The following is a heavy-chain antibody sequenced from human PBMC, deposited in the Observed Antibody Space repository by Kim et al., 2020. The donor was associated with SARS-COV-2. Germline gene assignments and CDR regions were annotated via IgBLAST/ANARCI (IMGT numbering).Heavy chain of an antibody. D-gene: IGHD6-25*01. CDR2: ISNSGDST. CDR3: AKLLSAAANHYFDY. V-gene: IGHV3-23*01. Sequence: GGSLRLSCVVSGFTFSNYAMTWVRQAPGKGLEWVSVISNSGDSTYYADSVKGRLTISRDNSKNTLYLQMNSLRAEDSAVYYCAKLLSAAANHYFDYWGQG. J-gene: IGHJ4*02. CDR1: GFTFSNYA.